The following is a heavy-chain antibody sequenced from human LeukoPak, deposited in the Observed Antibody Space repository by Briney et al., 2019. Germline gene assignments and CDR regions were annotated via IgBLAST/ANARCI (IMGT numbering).Heavy chain of an antibody. D-gene: IGHD6-13*01. J-gene: IGHJ5*02. Sequence: ETLSLTCTVSGGSISSSSYYWGWIRQPPGKGLEWVSGITGSGGSTYYADSVKGRFTISRDNAKNTLYLQMNSLRAEDTAVYYCASGYSSSRVNWFDPWGQGTLVTVSS. CDR1: GGSISSSSYY. V-gene: IGHV3-23*01. CDR3: ASGYSSSRVNWFDP. CDR2: ITGSGGST.